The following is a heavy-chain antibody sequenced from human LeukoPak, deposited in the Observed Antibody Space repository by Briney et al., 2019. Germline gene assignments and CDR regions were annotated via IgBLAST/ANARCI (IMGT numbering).Heavy chain of an antibody. J-gene: IGHJ6*03. Sequence: SETLSLTCAVYGGSFSGYYWSWIRQPPGKGLEWIGEINHSGSTNYNPSLKSRVTISVDTSKNQFSLKLSSVTAADTAVYYCARGSGRGYSYGSRESYYYYYMDVWGKGTTVTVSS. D-gene: IGHD5-18*01. V-gene: IGHV4-34*01. CDR2: INHSGST. CDR1: GGSFSGYY. CDR3: ARGSGRGYSYGSRESYYYYYMDV.